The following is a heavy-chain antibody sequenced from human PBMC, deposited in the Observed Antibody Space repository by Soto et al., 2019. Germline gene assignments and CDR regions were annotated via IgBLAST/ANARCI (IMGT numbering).Heavy chain of an antibody. D-gene: IGHD6-6*01. Sequence: PSETLSLTCAVSGASISSNNWWTWVRQPPGKGLEWIGEIHPIGSTNYSPSLKTRVTISVDKSKNQFSLKLTSVTAADTAVYYCASRIAARHYWGPGTLVTVSS. CDR2: IHPIGST. V-gene: IGHV4-4*02. J-gene: IGHJ4*02. CDR3: ASRIAARHY. CDR1: GASISSNNW.